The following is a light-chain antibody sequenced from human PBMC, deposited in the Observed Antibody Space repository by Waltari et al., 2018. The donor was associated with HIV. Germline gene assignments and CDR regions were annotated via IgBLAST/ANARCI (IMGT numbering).Light chain of an antibody. CDR3: QQYGSSPPLT. CDR1: QSVSSSY. CDR2: GAS. J-gene: IGKJ4*01. V-gene: IGKV3-20*01. Sequence: EIVLTQSPGTLSLSPGERATLSRRASQSVSSSYLAWYQQKPGQAPRLLLYGASSRATGIPDRFSGSGSGTDFTLTISRLEPEDFAVYYCQQYGSSPPLTFGGGTKVEIK.